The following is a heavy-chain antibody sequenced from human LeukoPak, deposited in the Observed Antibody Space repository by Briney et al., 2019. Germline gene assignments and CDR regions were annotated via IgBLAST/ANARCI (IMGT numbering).Heavy chain of an antibody. CDR2: IWYDGSNK. CDR1: GFTFSSYG. J-gene: IGHJ4*02. V-gene: IGHV3-33*01. CDR3: ARDRATTLDY. Sequence: GGSLRLSCAASGFTFSSYGMYWVRQAPGKGLEWVAVIWYDGSNKYYADSVKGRFTISRDKSKNTLYLQMNSLRAEDTAVYYCARDRATTLDYWGQGTLVTVSS. D-gene: IGHD1-1*01.